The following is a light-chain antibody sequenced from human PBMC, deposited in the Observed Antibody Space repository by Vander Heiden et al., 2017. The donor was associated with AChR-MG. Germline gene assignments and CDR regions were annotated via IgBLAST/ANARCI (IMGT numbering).Light chain of an antibody. CDR2: AAS. CDR3: QQYNSYPRT. J-gene: IGKJ1*01. Sequence: DIQMTQSLSSLSASIGDRVTITCRASRAINTYEIWIQQKPGKAPKSLIYAASTLQSGVPSKFSGSGSGTDFTLTISSLQPEDVGTYFCQQYNSYPRTFGQGTKVEIK. CDR1: RAINTY. V-gene: IGKV1-16*02.